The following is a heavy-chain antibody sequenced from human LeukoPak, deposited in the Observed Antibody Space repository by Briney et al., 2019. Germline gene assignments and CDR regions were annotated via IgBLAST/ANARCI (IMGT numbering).Heavy chain of an antibody. J-gene: IGHJ3*02. CDR2: IYYSGST. CDR3: ARGLELQWSQYDAFDI. CDR1: VGSISSYY. Sequence: PSETLSLTRTVSVGSISSYYWSWIRHPPGTGLEWVGYIYYSGSTNYNPSLKSRVTISVDTSKNQFSLKLSSVTAADTAVYYCARGLELQWSQYDAFDIWGQGTMVTVSS. D-gene: IGHD2-15*01. V-gene: IGHV4-59*01.